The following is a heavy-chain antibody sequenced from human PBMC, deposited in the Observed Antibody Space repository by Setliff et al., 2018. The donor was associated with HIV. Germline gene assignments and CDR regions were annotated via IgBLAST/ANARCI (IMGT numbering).Heavy chain of an antibody. CDR3: ARDRSDYYNLPGYFDH. CDR2: IYYSGST. V-gene: IGHV4-31*03. CDR1: GGSISSGTYY. J-gene: IGHJ4*02. D-gene: IGHD3-3*01. Sequence: SETLSLTCTVSGGSISSGTYYWSWIRQHPGKGLEWIGYIYYSGSTYYNPSLKSRVTISVDTSRNQFSLKLGSVTAADTAVYYCARDRSDYYNLPGYFDHWGQGTPVTVSS.